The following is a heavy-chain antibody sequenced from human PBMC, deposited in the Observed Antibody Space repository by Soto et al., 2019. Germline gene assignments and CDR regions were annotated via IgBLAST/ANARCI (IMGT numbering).Heavy chain of an antibody. Sequence: GGSLRLSCTASGFIFYKHAMYWVRQAPGRGLEWVSAIGFGFDTYYADSVKGRFTISRDNSQNTVFLQMNTLRADDTAVYYCVKGSVAYYFEDWGQGTLVTVSS. D-gene: IGHD2-21*01. CDR1: GFIFYKHA. J-gene: IGHJ4*02. CDR2: IGFGFDT. CDR3: VKGSVAYYFED. V-gene: IGHV3-23*01.